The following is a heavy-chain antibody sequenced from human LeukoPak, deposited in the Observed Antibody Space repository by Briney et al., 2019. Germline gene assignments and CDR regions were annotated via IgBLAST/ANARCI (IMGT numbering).Heavy chain of an antibody. Sequence: PGGSLRLFCAASSFTISSNAMSGVRQALGKELEWFSAISGSGGSTYYADSVKGRSTISRDNSKNTLYLQMNSLRAEDTAVYYCAKDLDYYGSGSDPVFDYWGKGTLVTVSS. CDR1: SFTISSNA. CDR3: AKDLDYYGSGSDPVFDY. V-gene: IGHV3-23*01. J-gene: IGHJ4*02. D-gene: IGHD3-10*01. CDR2: ISGSGGST.